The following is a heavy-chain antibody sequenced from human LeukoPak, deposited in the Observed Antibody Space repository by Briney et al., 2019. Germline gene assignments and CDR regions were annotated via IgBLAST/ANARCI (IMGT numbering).Heavy chain of an antibody. Sequence: PGGSLRLSCAASGFTFSNYAMSWVRQAPGKGLEWVSAISGSGDSTYYAGSVKGRFTISRDSSKNTLFLQMNSLRAEDTAIYYCAKGMGSICGGDCYSRLIDYWGQGTLVTVSS. J-gene: IGHJ4*02. CDR3: AKGMGSICGGDCYSRLIDY. CDR2: ISGSGDST. V-gene: IGHV3-23*01. D-gene: IGHD2-21*02. CDR1: GFTFSNYA.